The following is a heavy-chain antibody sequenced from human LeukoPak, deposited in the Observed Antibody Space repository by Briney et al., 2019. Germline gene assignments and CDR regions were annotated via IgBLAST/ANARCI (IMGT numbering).Heavy chain of an antibody. CDR1: GFTFSDYY. CDR2: ISSSGSTI. Sequence: GGSLRLSCAASGFTFSDYYMSWIRQAPGKGLEWVSYISSSGSTIYYADSVKGRFTISRDNAKNSLYLQMNSLGAEDTAVYYCARGSYYDSSGLKNDAFDIWGQGTMVTVSS. V-gene: IGHV3-11*01. D-gene: IGHD3-22*01. J-gene: IGHJ3*02. CDR3: ARGSYYDSSGLKNDAFDI.